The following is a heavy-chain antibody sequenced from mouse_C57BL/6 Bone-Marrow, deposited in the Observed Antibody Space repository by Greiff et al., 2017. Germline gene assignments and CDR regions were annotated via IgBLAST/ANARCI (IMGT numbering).Heavy chain of an antibody. D-gene: IGHD1-1*01. Sequence: VQLQQSGAELVKPGASVKLSCKASGYTFTSYWMHWVKQRPGRGLEWIGRIDPNSGGTKYNEKFKSKATLTVDKPSNTAYMQLSSLTSEDSAVYYCARCQRLITTVVANYFDYWGQGTTLTVSA. CDR2: IDPNSGGT. CDR1: GYTFTSYW. V-gene: IGHV1-72*01. CDR3: ARCQRLITTVVANYFDY. J-gene: IGHJ2*01.